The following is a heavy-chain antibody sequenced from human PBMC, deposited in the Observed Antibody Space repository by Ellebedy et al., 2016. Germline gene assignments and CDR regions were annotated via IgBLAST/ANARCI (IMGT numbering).Heavy chain of an antibody. CDR1: GGSFSGYY. Sequence: SETLSLXXAVYGGSFSGYYWSWIRQPPGKGLEWIGEINHSGSTNYNPSLKSRVTISVDTSKNQFSLKLSSVTAADTAVYYCARGLRKSIPAAIRGSPRGSPFDYWGQGTLVTVSS. J-gene: IGHJ4*02. CDR3: ARGLRKSIPAAIRGSPRGSPFDY. V-gene: IGHV4-34*01. CDR2: INHSGST. D-gene: IGHD2-2*01.